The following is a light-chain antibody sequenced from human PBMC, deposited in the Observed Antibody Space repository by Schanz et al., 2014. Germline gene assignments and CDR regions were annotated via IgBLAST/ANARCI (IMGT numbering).Light chain of an antibody. Sequence: EIVLTQSPGTLSLSPGERATLSCRASQSVSSSYLAWYQQKPGQAPRLLIYGAYNRATGIPDRFSGSGSGTDFTLTISSLDPEDFAVYYCQQRGIWPYTFGPGTKLEIK. CDR1: QSVSSSY. CDR2: GAY. V-gene: IGKV3D-20*02. CDR3: QQRGIWPYT. J-gene: IGKJ2*01.